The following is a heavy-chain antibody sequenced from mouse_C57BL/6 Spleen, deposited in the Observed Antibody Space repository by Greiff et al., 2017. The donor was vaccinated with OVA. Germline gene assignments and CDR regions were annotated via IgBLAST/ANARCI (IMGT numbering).Heavy chain of an antibody. CDR3: ARGWDYGYYYAMDY. Sequence: VQLQQSGPGLVQPSQSLSITCTVSGFSLTSYGVHWVRQSPGKGLEWLGVIWSGGSTDYNAAFISRLSISKDNSKSQVFFKMNSLQADDTAIYYCARGWDYGYYYAMDYWGQGTSVTVAS. CDR2: IWSGGST. D-gene: IGHD1-2*01. J-gene: IGHJ4*01. V-gene: IGHV2-2*01. CDR1: GFSLTSYG.